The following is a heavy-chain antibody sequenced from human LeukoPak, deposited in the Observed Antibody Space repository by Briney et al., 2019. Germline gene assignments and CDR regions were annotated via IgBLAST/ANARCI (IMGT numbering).Heavy chain of an antibody. J-gene: IGHJ4*02. Sequence: GGSLRLSCTTSGLTFHDHTMSWCRQAPGKVLEWVGFVRSKAYRGTTEYAASVKGRFTISRDDSKNIAYLQMNSLKTEDTAVYYCTRINNNNWSEGFDYWGQGTLVTVSS. CDR1: GLTFHDHT. D-gene: IGHD1-1*01. CDR2: VRSKAYRGTT. CDR3: TRINNNNWSEGFDY. V-gene: IGHV3-49*03.